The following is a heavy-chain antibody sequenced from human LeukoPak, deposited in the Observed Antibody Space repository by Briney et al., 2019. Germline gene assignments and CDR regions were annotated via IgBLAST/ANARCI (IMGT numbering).Heavy chain of an antibody. Sequence: GASVKVSCKASGYTFTSYYMHWVRQAPGQGLEWMGIINPGGGSTSYAQKFQGRVTMTRDTSTSTVYMELSSLRSEDTAVYYCARDFWTTQRAFDIWGQGTMVTVSS. J-gene: IGHJ3*02. CDR3: ARDFWTTQRAFDI. CDR2: INPGGGST. CDR1: GYTFTSYY. D-gene: IGHD3/OR15-3a*01. V-gene: IGHV1-46*01.